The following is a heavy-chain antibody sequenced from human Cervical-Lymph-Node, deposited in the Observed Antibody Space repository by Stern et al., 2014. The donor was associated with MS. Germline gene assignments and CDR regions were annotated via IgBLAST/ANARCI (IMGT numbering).Heavy chain of an antibody. V-gene: IGHV3-11*01. D-gene: IGHD6-19*01. CDR3: ARESYSSGWFAT. J-gene: IGHJ5*02. CDR1: GFTFSDYY. CDR2: IGKSGTPL. Sequence: QVQLVESGGGLVKPGGSLRLSCAASGFTFSDYYLTWIRQAPGKGLEWLAYIGKSGTPLYYADSVKGRFTISRDNAKNSLYLQMNSLEVEDTAVYYCARESYSSGWFATWGQGALVTVSS.